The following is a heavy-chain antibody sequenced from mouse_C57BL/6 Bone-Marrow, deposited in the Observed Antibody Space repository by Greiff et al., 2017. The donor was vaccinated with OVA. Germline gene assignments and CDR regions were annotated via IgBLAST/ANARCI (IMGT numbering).Heavy chain of an antibody. V-gene: IGHV7-1*01. D-gene: IGHD2-1*01. CDR2: SRNKANDYTT. J-gene: IGHJ1*03. Sequence: EVMLVESGGGLVQSGRSLRLSCATSGFTFSDFYMEWVRQAPGKGLEWIAASRNKANDYTTEYSASVKGRFIVSRDTSQSILYLQMNALRAEDTAIYYCARGYGNYGYFDVWGTGTTVTVSS. CDR1: GFTFSDFY. CDR3: ARGYGNYGYFDV.